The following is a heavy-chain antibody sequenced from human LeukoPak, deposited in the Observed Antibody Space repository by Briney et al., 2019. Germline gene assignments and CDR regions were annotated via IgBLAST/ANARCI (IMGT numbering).Heavy chain of an antibody. J-gene: IGHJ4*02. CDR2: ISTYNGNT. V-gene: IGHV1-18*01. CDR3: ARDSVAEAICCEDY. Sequence: ASLRLSCTASGYTFTSYSINWVRQAPGQGLEWVACISTYNGNTNYAETLQGRVTMTTDTSTSTAYMQLRSLRSDDTAVYDCARDSVAEAICCEDYWGQGTLVTVSS. CDR1: GYTFTSYS. D-gene: IGHD6-13*01.